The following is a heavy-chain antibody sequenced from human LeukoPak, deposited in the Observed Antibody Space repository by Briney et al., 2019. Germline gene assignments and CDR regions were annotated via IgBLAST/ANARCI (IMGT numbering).Heavy chain of an antibody. Sequence: GGSLRLSCAASGFTFSGSAMHWVRQASGKGLEWVGRIRSKANNYATAYAASVEGRFTISRGDSKNTAYLQMNSLKTEDTAVYYCAREYCSGGTCYLPGYWGQGTLVTVSS. CDR1: GFTFSGSA. CDR2: IRSKANNYAT. CDR3: AREYCSGGTCYLPGY. D-gene: IGHD2-15*01. V-gene: IGHV3-73*01. J-gene: IGHJ4*02.